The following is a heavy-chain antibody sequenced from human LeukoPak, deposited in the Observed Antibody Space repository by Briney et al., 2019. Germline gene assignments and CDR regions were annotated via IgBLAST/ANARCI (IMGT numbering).Heavy chain of an antibody. D-gene: IGHD3-10*01. Sequence: GGSLRLSCAASGFTFSSYAMSWVRQAPGKGLEGVSAISGSGGSTYYADSVKGRFTISRDNSKNTLYLQMNSLRAEDTAVYYCAKLGARLLWFGELLAPNWFDPWGQGTLVTVSS. V-gene: IGHV3-23*01. CDR1: GFTFSSYA. CDR3: AKLGARLLWFGELLAPNWFDP. J-gene: IGHJ5*02. CDR2: ISGSGGST.